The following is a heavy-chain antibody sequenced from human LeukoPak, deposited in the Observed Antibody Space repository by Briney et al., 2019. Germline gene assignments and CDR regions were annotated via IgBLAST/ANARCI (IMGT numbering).Heavy chain of an antibody. V-gene: IGHV4-59*12. CDR2: NYYSGST. J-gene: IGHJ4*02. CDR3: ARLYSSSWQFDY. D-gene: IGHD6-13*01. CDR1: GGSINSDY. Sequence: NPSETLSLTCTVPGGSINSDYWSWIRQPPGKGRGCIGYNYYSGSTTYNPSLNRRVTISIDTSKNQFSLKLSSVTAADTAVYYCARLYSSSWQFDYWGQGTLVTVSS.